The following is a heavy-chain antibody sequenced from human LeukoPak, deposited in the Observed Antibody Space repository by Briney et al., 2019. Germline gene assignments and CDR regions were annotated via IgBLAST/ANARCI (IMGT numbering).Heavy chain of an antibody. Sequence: GGSLRLSCAASGFTVSSNYMSWVRQAPGKGLEWVSVIYSGGSTYYADSVKGRFTISRDNSKNTLYLQMNSLRVEDTAVYYCARETYCSASSCTGGVFDIWGQGTMVTVSS. CDR3: ARETYCSASSCTGGVFDI. V-gene: IGHV3-53*01. CDR1: GFTVSSNY. D-gene: IGHD2-15*01. CDR2: IYSGGST. J-gene: IGHJ3*02.